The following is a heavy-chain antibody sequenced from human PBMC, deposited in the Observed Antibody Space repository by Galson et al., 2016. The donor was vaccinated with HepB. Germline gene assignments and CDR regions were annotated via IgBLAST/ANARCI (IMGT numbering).Heavy chain of an antibody. D-gene: IGHD6-13*01. CDR2: IRSKTDGGTT. CDR1: GFTVTNAW. V-gene: IGHV3-15*01. J-gene: IGHJ5*02. CDR3: TTVGIALPNTYH. Sequence: SLRLSCAASGFTVTNAWMSWVRQAPGKGLEWVGRIRSKTDGGTTDYGAPVKGRITISRDDSKNTLYLQINNLKTEDTAVYYCTTVGIALPNTYHWGQGTVVTVSS.